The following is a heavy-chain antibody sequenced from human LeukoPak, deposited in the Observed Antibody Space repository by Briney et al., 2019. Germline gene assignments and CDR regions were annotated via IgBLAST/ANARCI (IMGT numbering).Heavy chain of an antibody. J-gene: IGHJ3*01. CDR2: VNSYSGGT. V-gene: IGHV1-2*02. Sequence: ASVKVSCKASGYTFADHFVHWVRQAPGQGLQWMGWVNSYSGGTSYGPSFRGRVTMTREKSISTVYMELSGLTSDDTAVYFCARARKLADDAFDVWGQGSMVTVSS. CDR1: GYTFADHF. CDR3: ARARKLADDAFDV.